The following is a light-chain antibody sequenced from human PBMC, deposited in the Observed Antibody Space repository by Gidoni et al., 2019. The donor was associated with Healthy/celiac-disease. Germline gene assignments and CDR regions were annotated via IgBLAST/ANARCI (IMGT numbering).Light chain of an antibody. CDR1: SSDVGGYNY. Sequence: QSTLTQPSSLSGSPGQSITISCTGTSSDVGGYNYVSWYQQHPGKAPKLMSYDVSNRPSGVSNRFAGSKPGNTASLTISGLQAEDEADYYCSSYTSSSTLFVFGTGTKVTVL. CDR2: DVS. CDR3: SSYTSSSTLFV. J-gene: IGLJ1*01. V-gene: IGLV2-14*03.